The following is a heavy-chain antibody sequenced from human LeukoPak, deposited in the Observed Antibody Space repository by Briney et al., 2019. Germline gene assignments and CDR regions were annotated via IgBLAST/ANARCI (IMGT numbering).Heavy chain of an antibody. V-gene: IGHV3-30*02. Sequence: GGSLRLSCAASGFTFSSYGMHWVRQAPGKGLEWVAFIRYDGSNKYYADSVKGRFTISRDNAKNSLYLQMNSLRAEDTAVYYCARELVVRGVFDYWGQGTLVTVSS. CDR2: IRYDGSNK. D-gene: IGHD3-10*01. CDR1: GFTFSSYG. J-gene: IGHJ4*02. CDR3: ARELVVRGVFDY.